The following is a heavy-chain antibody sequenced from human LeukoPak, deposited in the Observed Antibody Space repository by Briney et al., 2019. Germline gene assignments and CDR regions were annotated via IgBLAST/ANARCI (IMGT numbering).Heavy chain of an antibody. CDR1: GFTCSSYS. D-gene: IGHD2-15*01. Sequence: PGGSLRLSCAASGFTCSSYSMNWVRQAPGKGLEWVSSISSSSSYKYYADSVKGRFTISRDNAKNSLDLQMNSLRAEDTAVYYCARDPSMVVAALWGQGTMVTVSS. V-gene: IGHV3-21*01. CDR3: ARDPSMVVAAL. J-gene: IGHJ3*01. CDR2: ISSSSSYK.